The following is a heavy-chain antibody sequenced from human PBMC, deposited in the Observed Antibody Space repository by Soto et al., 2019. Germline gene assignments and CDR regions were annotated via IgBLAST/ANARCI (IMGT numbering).Heavy chain of an antibody. CDR2: IKSKTDGGTT. CDR1: GFTFSNAW. J-gene: IGHJ4*02. D-gene: IGHD3-3*01. V-gene: IGHV3-15*01. Sequence: GGSLRLSCAASGFTFSNAWMSWVRQAPGKGLEWVGRIKSKTDGGTTDYAAPVKGRFTISRDDSKNTLYLQMNSLKTEDTAVYYCTTEEYITIFGVDDYWGQGTLVTVSS. CDR3: TTEEYITIFGVDDY.